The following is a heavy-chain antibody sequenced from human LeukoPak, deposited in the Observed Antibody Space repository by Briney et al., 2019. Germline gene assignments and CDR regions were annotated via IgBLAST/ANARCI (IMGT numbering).Heavy chain of an antibody. CDR1: GYTFRQYS. CDR2: VSPSHTTR. D-gene: IGHD3-3*02. Sequence: ASVKVSCKASGYTFRQYSISWVRQAPGKGFEWMGWVSPSHTTRVYAQDFQGRVTMTADTNTNTVSMELRSLKFDDTAVYFCARDYILPLETDNGDGFAIWGQGTVVTVSS. J-gene: IGHJ3*02. CDR3: ARDYILPLETDNGDGFAI. V-gene: IGHV1-18*01.